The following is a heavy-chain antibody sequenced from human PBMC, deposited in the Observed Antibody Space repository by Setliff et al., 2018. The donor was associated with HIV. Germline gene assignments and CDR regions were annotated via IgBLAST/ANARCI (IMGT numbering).Heavy chain of an antibody. CDR2: INHSGST. Sequence: PSETLSLTCAVYGGSFSGYFWSWIRQPPGKGLEWIGKINHSGSTTYNPSLKSRITMSVDTSKNQFSLKLSSVTAADTAVYYCARGLVGATERYFFDSWGQGTLVTVLL. CDR3: ARGLVGATERYFFDS. D-gene: IGHD1-26*01. CDR1: GGSFSGYF. J-gene: IGHJ4*02. V-gene: IGHV4-34*01.